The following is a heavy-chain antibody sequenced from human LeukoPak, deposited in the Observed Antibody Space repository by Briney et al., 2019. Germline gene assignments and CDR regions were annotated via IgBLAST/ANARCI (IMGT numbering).Heavy chain of an antibody. CDR2: INSDGSTT. CDR1: GFTFSRYW. D-gene: IGHD4-17*01. CDR3: ARARDYGDYVNWFDS. J-gene: IGHJ5*01. V-gene: IGHV3-74*01. Sequence: GGSLRLSCAASGFTFSRYWMHWVRQTPGKGLVWVSRINSDGSTTSYADSVKGRFTISRDNAKNTLYLQMSSLRAEDTAVYYCARARDYGDYVNWFDSWGQGTLVTVSS.